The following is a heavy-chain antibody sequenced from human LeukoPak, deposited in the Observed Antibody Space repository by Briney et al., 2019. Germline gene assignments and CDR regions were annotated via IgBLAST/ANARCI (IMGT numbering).Heavy chain of an antibody. J-gene: IGHJ4*02. Sequence: GSLRLSCAASGFTFSTYAMGWVRQAPGKGLEWVSGISGIDGSTYYADSLKGRFTISRDNSKNTLHLQMNSLRAEDTAVYYCAKDRVGSSGWYFDYWGQGTLVTVSS. CDR1: GFTFSTYA. CDR3: AKDRVGSSGWYFDY. D-gene: IGHD6-19*01. CDR2: ISGIDGST. V-gene: IGHV3-23*01.